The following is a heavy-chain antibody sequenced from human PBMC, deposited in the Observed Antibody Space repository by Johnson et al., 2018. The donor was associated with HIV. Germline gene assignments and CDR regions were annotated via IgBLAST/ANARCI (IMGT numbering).Heavy chain of an antibody. V-gene: IGHV3-30*03. J-gene: IGHJ3*01. CDR3: ARDFPGIYDAFDL. Sequence: QLVESGGGVVQSGRSLRLSCAASGFAFSRFAMHWVRQVPDKGLEWVAVISYDGTNQYHADSVKGRFSISRDVSKNILYLQMHSLRTEDTAYYYCARDFPGIYDAFDLWGQGTKVTISS. CDR1: GFAFSRFA. D-gene: IGHD1-26*01. CDR2: ISYDGTNQ.